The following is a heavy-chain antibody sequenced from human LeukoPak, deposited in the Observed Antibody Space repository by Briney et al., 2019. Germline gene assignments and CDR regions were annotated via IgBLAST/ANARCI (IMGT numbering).Heavy chain of an antibody. CDR2: IWYDGSNK. V-gene: IGHV3-33*01. D-gene: IGHD5-24*01. Sequence: PGRSLRHSCAASGFTFSSYGMPWVRQAPGKGLEWVAVIWYDGSNKYYGDSVRGRFTISRDNSKKTLYLQMNSLRVEDTAAYYCARGDGYNDAEYLQHWGQGTLVTVS. CDR3: ARGDGYNDAEYLQH. J-gene: IGHJ1*01. CDR1: GFTFSSYG.